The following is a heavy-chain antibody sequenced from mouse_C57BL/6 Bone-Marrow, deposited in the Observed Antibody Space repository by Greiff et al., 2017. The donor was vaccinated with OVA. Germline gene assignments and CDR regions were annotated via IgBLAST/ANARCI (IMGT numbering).Heavy chain of an antibody. CDR2: IYPGDGDT. D-gene: IGHD1-1*02. CDR3: ARDLYYCGRPQSWFGY. CDR1: GYAFSSSW. J-gene: IGHJ3*01. Sequence: QVHVKQSGPELVKPGASVKISCKASGYAFSSSWMNWVKQRPGKGLEWIGRIYPGDGDTNYNGKFKGKATLTADKSSSTAYLQLSSLTSEDAGVYFCARDLYYCGRPQSWFGYWGQGTLVTVSA. V-gene: IGHV1-82*01.